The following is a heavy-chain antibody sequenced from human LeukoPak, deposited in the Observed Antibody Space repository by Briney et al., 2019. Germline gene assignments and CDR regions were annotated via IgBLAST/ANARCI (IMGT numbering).Heavy chain of an antibody. CDR3: ASGGGRGYSGYVVVY. D-gene: IGHD5-12*01. CDR2: INPNSGGT. V-gene: IGHV1-2*02. J-gene: IGHJ4*02. Sequence: ASVKVSCKASGYTFTGYYMHWVRQAPGQGLEWMGWINPNSGGTNYAQKFQGGVTMTRDTSISTAYMELSRLRSDDTAVYYCASGGGRGYSGYVVVYWGQRTLVTVSS. CDR1: GYTFTGYY.